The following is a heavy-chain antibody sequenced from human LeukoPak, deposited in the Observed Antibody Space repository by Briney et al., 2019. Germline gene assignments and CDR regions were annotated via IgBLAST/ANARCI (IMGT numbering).Heavy chain of an antibody. CDR2: ISSNGGST. Sequence: GVSLRLSCAASGFTFSSYAMHWVRQAPGKGLEYVSAISSNGGSTYYANSVKGRFTISRDNSKNTLFLQMGSLRAEDMAVYYCARGGSIAARPIDYWGQGTLVTVSS. J-gene: IGHJ4*02. V-gene: IGHV3-64*01. CDR1: GFTFSSYA. CDR3: ARGGSIAARPIDY. D-gene: IGHD6-6*01.